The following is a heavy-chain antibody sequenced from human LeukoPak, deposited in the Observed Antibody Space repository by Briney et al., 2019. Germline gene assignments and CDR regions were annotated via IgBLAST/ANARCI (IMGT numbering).Heavy chain of an antibody. CDR2: ISGSGDNT. Sequence: GGSLRLSCVASGFTFSNDAMTWVRQAPGKGLEWVSAISGSGDNTFYADSVKGRFTISRDNSKNTLYLQMNSLRAEDTAVYYCARIVPRTLNWFDPWGQGTLVTVSS. CDR1: GFTFSNDA. CDR3: ARIVPRTLNWFDP. V-gene: IGHV3-23*01. J-gene: IGHJ5*02. D-gene: IGHD2-8*01.